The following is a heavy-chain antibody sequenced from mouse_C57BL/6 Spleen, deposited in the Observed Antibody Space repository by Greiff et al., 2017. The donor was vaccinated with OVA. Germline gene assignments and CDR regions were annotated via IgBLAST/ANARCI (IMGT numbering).Heavy chain of an antibody. CDR3: ATTIESYYAMDY. CDR2: IHPNSGST. D-gene: IGHD5-5*01. V-gene: IGHV1-64*01. CDR1: GYTFTSYW. J-gene: IGHJ4*01. Sequence: QVQLQQPGAELVKPGASVKLSCKASGYTFTSYWMHWVKQRPGQGLEWIGMIHPNSGSTNYNEKFKSKATLTVDKSSSTAYMQLSSLTSEDSAVYYCATTIESYYAMDYWGQGTSVTVSS.